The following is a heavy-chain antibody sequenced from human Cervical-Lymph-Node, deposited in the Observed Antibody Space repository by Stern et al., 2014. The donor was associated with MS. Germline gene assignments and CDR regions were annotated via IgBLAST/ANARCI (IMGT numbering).Heavy chain of an antibody. CDR1: GYRFTGLY. D-gene: IGHD1-26*01. CDR3: AKSRIIYSGNYHPDY. J-gene: IGHJ4*02. CDR2: INPSSGGT. V-gene: IGHV1-2*02. Sequence: QVQLVESGAEVKKPGASVMVSCKASGYRFTGLYMHWVRQVPGQGFEWMGWINPSSGGTNYAQKFQGRVTMTRDTSISTAYMELSSLRSDDTAVYFCAKSRIIYSGNYHPDYWGQGTLVTVAS.